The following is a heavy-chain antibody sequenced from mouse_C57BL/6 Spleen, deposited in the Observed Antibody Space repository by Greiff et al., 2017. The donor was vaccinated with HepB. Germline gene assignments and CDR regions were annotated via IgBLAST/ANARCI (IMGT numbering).Heavy chain of an antibody. CDR3: ARELGPFAY. CDR2: ISDGGSYT. J-gene: IGHJ3*01. V-gene: IGHV5-4*01. D-gene: IGHD4-1*01. CDR1: GFTFSSYA. Sequence: EVQGVESGGGLVKPGGSLKLSCAASGFTFSSYAMSWVRQTPEKRLEWVATISDGGSYTYYPDNVKGRFTISRDNAKNNLYLQMSHLKSEDTAMYYCARELGPFAYWGQGTLVTVSA.